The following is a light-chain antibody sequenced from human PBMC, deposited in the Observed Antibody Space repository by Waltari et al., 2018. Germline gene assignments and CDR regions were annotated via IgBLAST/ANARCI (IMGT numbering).Light chain of an antibody. CDR1: NSNVGSYNL. CDR2: EGN. Sequence: QSALTQPASVSGSPGQSITIPCTGFNSNVGSYNLLSWYQKHPGKAPKRLIYEGNRRASGVSNRFSGSKADSTASLTLAGLQAEDEADYYCCSNVGSSVFFGGGTKLTVL. CDR3: CSNVGSSVF. V-gene: IGLV2-23*01. J-gene: IGLJ2*01.